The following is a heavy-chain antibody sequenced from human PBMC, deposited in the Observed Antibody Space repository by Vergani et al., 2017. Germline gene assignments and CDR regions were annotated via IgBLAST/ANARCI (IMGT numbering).Heavy chain of an antibody. CDR3: ARRAARHSYYYGMDV. D-gene: IGHD6-6*01. J-gene: IGHJ6*02. Sequence: EVQLVQSGAEVKKPGESLKISCTGSGYSFTSYWIGWVRPLPGKGLEWMGIIYPGDSDTRYSASFQGQVTISADKSISTAYLQWSSLKASDTAMYYCARRAARHSYYYGMDVWGQGTTVTVSS. CDR1: GYSFTSYW. V-gene: IGHV5-51*01. CDR2: IYPGDSDT.